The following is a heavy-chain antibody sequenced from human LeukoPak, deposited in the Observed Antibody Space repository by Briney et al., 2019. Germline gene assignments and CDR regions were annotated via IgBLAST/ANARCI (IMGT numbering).Heavy chain of an antibody. CDR1: GFTFSTYN. V-gene: IGHV3-21*01. Sequence: GGSLRLSCAASGFTFSTYNMNWVRQAPGKGLEGFSSITSSSTYIYYTDSVKGRFTISRDNAKNSLYLQMNSLRDEDTALYYCARDPYSGSYGDYYYYYMDVWGKGTTVTISS. CDR3: ARDPYSGSYGDYYYYYMDV. D-gene: IGHD1-26*01. CDR2: ITSSSTYI. J-gene: IGHJ6*03.